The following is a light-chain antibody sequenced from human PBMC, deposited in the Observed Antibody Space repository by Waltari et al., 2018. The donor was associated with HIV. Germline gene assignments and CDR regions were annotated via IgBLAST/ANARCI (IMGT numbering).Light chain of an antibody. CDR2: TAS. CDR3: QQSYTTATT. CDR1: QTIDTF. Sequence: DIQMTQSPSSLSASVGDRVTITCRASQTIDTFLEWYQQKPGKAPKLLISTASSLQSGVPSRFSGSGSVTDCTLTISSLQPEDFVTYYCQQSYTTATTFGQGTRLEIK. V-gene: IGKV1-39*01. J-gene: IGKJ5*01.